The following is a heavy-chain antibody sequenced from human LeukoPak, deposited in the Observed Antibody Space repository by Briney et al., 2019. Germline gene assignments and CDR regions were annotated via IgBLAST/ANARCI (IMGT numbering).Heavy chain of an antibody. J-gene: IGHJ4*02. CDR3: ARLGATRDYYDSSGRYYFDY. D-gene: IGHD3-22*01. CDR1: GGSISSGGYY. CDR2: IYYSGST. V-gene: IGHV4-31*03. Sequence: PSETLSLTCTVSGGSISSGGYYWSWIRQHPGKGLEWIGYIYYSGSTYYNPSLKSRVTISVDTSKNQFSLKLSSVSAADTAVYYCARLGATRDYYDSSGRYYFDYWGQGTLVTVSS.